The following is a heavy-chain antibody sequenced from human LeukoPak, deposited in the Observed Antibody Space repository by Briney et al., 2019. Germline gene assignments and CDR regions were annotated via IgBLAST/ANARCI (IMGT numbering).Heavy chain of an antibody. CDR1: GGSFSGYY. J-gene: IGHJ5*02. Sequence: SETLSLTCAVYGGSFSGYYWSWIRQPPGKGLEWIGEINHSGSTNYNPSLKSRVTMSVDTSKNQFSLKLSSVTAADTAVYYCARDWSEYSSSHTFDPWGQGTLVTVSS. V-gene: IGHV4-34*01. D-gene: IGHD6-6*01. CDR2: INHSGST. CDR3: ARDWSEYSSSHTFDP.